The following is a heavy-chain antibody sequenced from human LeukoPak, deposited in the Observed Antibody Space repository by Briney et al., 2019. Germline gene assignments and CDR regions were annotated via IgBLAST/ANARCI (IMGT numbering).Heavy chain of an antibody. CDR3: AKVDLGLDY. J-gene: IGHJ4*02. V-gene: IGHV3-23*01. D-gene: IGHD3-10*01. CDR2: ISGSGGST. CDR1: GFSFRSYA. Sequence: GGSMRLSCAASGFSFRSYAVSWVRQAPGKGLGWVSGISGSGGSTYYPDSVKGRFTISRDNSKNTLYLQMNRLRAEDTAVYYCAKVDLGLDYWGQGTLVTVSS.